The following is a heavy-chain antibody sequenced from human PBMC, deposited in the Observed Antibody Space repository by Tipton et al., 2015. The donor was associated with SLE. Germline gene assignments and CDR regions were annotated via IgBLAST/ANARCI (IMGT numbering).Heavy chain of an antibody. CDR1: GGSFSGYY. J-gene: IGHJ5*02. CDR2: IYYSGST. CDR3: ARGWWFDP. V-gene: IGHV4-59*01. Sequence: LRLSCAVYGGSFSGYYWSWIRQPPGKGLEWIGYIYYSGSTNYNPSLKSRVTISVDTSKNQFSLKLSSVTAADTAVYYCARGWWFDPWGQGTLGTVSS. D-gene: IGHD6-19*01.